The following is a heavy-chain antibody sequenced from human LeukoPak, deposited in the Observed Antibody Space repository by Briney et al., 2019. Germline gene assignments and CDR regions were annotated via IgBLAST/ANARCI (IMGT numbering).Heavy chain of an antibody. CDR3: ATLSYYDSSGDFDY. D-gene: IGHD3-22*01. CDR2: IQEDGSEK. Sequence: GGSLRLSCAASGFAFSSYWMSWVRQAPGKGLEWVANIQEDGSEKNYVDSVKGRFTISRDNAKNALFLQMNRLRAEDTAVYYCATLSYYDSSGDFDYWGQGTLVTVSS. CDR1: GFAFSSYW. V-gene: IGHV3-7*01. J-gene: IGHJ4*02.